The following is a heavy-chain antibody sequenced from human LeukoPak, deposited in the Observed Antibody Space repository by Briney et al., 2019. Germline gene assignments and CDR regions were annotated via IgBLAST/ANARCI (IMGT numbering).Heavy chain of an antibody. V-gene: IGHV1-18*01. J-gene: IGHJ4*02. CDR1: GYRFTSYG. Sequence: ASVKDSCRASGYRFTSYGITWVRQAPGQGVEWMGWIGAYKGNTNYAQKVQGRVTMTTDTSTSTAYMELRSLRSDDTAIYYCARGQLWFGELPNYFDYWGQGTLVTVSS. CDR2: IGAYKGNT. D-gene: IGHD3-10*01. CDR3: ARGQLWFGELPNYFDY.